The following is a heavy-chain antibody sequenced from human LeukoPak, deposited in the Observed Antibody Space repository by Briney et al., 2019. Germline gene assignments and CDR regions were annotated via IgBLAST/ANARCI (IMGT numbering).Heavy chain of an antibody. CDR2: ISSSSYI. Sequence: PGGSLRLSCAASGFTFSSYSMNWVRQAPGKGLEWVSSISSSSYIYYADSVKGRFTISRDNAKNSLYLQMNSLRAEDTAVYYCARETYYYGSGRTARDAFDIWGQGTMVTVSS. CDR1: GFTFSSYS. J-gene: IGHJ3*02. D-gene: IGHD3-10*01. CDR3: ARETYYYGSGRTARDAFDI. V-gene: IGHV3-21*01.